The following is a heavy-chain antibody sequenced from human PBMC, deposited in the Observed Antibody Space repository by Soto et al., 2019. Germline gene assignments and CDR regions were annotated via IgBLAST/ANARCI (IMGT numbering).Heavy chain of an antibody. J-gene: IGHJ5*02. Sequence: WETQSLTCTVSGGSISSGGYYWTWVRQPPGKGLEWIGYVYYSGSTNYNPSLESRVTISIDASKNQFSLKMKSVTAADTAVYYCVRDYLLTGFDPWGQGALVTVSS. D-gene: IGHD3-9*01. CDR2: VYYSGST. CDR3: VRDYLLTGFDP. V-gene: IGHV4-61*08. CDR1: GGSISSGGYY.